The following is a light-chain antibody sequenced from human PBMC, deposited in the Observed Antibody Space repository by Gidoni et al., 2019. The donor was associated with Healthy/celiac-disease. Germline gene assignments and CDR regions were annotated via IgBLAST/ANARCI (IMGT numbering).Light chain of an antibody. Sequence: SALPQPASVSGCPGPSITISCTGTSSDVGGYNYVYRYQQHPGKAPTLMIYEVSTRPSGVPDRFSGSKSGNTASLTISGLQAEDEADYYCSSYTSSSTLKVFGGGTKLTVL. V-gene: IGLV2-14*01. J-gene: IGLJ3*02. CDR1: SSDVGGYNY. CDR3: SSYTSSSTLKV. CDR2: EVS.